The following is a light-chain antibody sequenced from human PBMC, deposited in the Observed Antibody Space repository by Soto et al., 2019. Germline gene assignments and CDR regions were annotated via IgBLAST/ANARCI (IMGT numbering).Light chain of an antibody. CDR3: QTWGTGIRV. Sequence: QAVVTQSPSASASLGASVKLTCTLSSGHSSYALAWYQQRPEKGPRYLMKLNSDGSHSKGDGIPDRFSGSRSGAERYLTISSLQSEDEADYYCQTWGTGIRVFGGGTKLTVL. V-gene: IGLV4-69*01. CDR1: SGHSSYA. CDR2: LNSDGSH. J-gene: IGLJ3*02.